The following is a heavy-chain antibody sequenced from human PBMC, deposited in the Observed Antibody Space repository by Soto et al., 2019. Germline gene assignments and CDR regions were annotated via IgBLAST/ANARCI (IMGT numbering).Heavy chain of an antibody. CDR3: ARDRGQLWSGASQDY. D-gene: IGHD5-18*01. CDR1: GFTFSSYW. J-gene: IGHJ4*02. Sequence: LRLSCAASGFTFSSYWMHWVRQAPGKGLVWVSRINSDGSSTSYADSVKGRFTISRDNAKNTLYLQMNSLRAEDTAVYYCARDRGQLWSGASQDYWGQGTLVTVSS. V-gene: IGHV3-74*01. CDR2: INSDGSST.